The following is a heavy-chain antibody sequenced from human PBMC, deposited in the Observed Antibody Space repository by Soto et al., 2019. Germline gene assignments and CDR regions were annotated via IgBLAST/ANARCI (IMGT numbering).Heavy chain of an antibody. J-gene: IGHJ4*02. CDR3: ARARIGAAGTKYYFDY. CDR2: ISSTGASI. Sequence: EVQLAESGGGLVQPGGSLRLSCAASGFTFSNFAVHWVRQAPGKGPEFVSGISSTGASIFYADSVKGRVTISRDNYKHKVNLNIGSLKPEDTAVYYCARARIGAAGTKYYFDYGGRGTLVTVSS. CDR1: GFTFSNFA. D-gene: IGHD6-13*01. V-gene: IGHV3-64*07.